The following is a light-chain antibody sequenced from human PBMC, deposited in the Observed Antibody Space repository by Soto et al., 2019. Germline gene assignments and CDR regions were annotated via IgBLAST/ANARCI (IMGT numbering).Light chain of an antibody. J-gene: IGLJ1*01. Sequence: QSALTQPASVSGSPGQSIAISCSGTSSDIGAYNYVSWYQQHPGKAPRVMIYDVSNRPSGISDRFSGSKSGNTATLTISGLQAEDEADYYCCSYTSDNTYVFASGTKVTVL. V-gene: IGLV2-14*03. CDR3: CSYTSDNTYV. CDR1: SSDIGAYNY. CDR2: DVS.